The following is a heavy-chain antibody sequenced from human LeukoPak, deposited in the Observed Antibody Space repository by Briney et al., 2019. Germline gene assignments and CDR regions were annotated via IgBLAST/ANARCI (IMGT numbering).Heavy chain of an antibody. CDR2: FDPEDGET. CDR1: GYTLTELS. J-gene: IGHJ6*03. D-gene: IGHD2-2*01. V-gene: IGHV1-24*01. Sequence: GASVKVSCKVSGYTLTELSMHWVRQAPGKGLEWMGGFDPEDGETIYAQKFQGRVTMTRNTSISTAYMELSSLRSEDTAVYYCARDAPYCTSTSCYPNSYYYYYMDVWGKGTTVTVSS. CDR3: ARDAPYCTSTSCYPNSYYYYYMDV.